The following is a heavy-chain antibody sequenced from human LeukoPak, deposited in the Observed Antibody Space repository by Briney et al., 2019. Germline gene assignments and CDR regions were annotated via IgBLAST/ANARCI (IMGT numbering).Heavy chain of an antibody. D-gene: IGHD6-19*01. J-gene: IGHJ4*02. CDR3: AKRVAHSSGAYWDY. V-gene: IGHV3-23*01. Sequence: GGSLRLSCEASGFTFSSYGMSWVRQAQGKGLEWVSAISGGGGGTYYADSVKGRLTISRDNSKNTLYLQMNSLRAEDAAVYFCAKRVAHSSGAYWDYWGQGILVTVSS. CDR1: GFTFSSYG. CDR2: ISGGGGGT.